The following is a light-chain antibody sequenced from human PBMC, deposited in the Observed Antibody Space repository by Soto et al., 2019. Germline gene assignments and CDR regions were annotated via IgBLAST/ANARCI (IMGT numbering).Light chain of an antibody. CDR1: QSISTW. J-gene: IGKJ4*01. CDR2: KAS. CDR3: QQYNTYPLT. Sequence: DIQMTQSPSTLSASVGDRVTITCWASQSISTWLAWYQQKPGKAPKLLIYKASSLEGGVPSRFGGSGSGTLFNITISSLHPDDFAPYYCQQYNTYPLTFGGGTTVDIK. V-gene: IGKV1-5*03.